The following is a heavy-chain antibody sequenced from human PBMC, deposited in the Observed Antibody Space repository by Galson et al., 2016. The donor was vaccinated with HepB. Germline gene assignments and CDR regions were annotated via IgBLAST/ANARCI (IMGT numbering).Heavy chain of an antibody. CDR1: GGSMNTYY. CDR2: MSFSGST. D-gene: IGHD1-26*01. Sequence: SETLSLTCTVSGGSMNTYYWSWIRQPPGKGLEWIGFMSFSGSTIFNPSLRSRVTISLDTSKNHVSLKLSSVTAADTAVYYCARGVGGTGGWRFDYWGQGTLVTVSS. V-gene: IGHV4-59*01. J-gene: IGHJ4*02. CDR3: ARGVGGTGGWRFDY.